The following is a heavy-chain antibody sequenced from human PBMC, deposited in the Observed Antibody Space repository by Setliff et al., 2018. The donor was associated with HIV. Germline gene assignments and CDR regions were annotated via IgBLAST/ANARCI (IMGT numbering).Heavy chain of an antibody. Sequence: GASVKVSCKAPENTFSNYYLHWVRQAPGQGLEWMGIINPSGGRTNYAQKFQGRVTMTRDTSTNTVYMDLSGLRSDDTAVYYCARDRTAGYHYDYGYWGQGTLVTVSS. CDR2: INPSGGRT. D-gene: IGHD3-16*01. J-gene: IGHJ4*02. CDR1: ENTFSNYY. V-gene: IGHV1-46*01. CDR3: ARDRTAGYHYDYGY.